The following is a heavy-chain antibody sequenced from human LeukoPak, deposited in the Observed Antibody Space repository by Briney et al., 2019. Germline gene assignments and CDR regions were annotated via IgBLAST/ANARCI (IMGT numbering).Heavy chain of an antibody. Sequence: SVKVSCKASGGTFSSYAISWVRQAPGQGLEWMGGIIPIFGTASYAQKFQGRVTITTDESTSTAYMELSSLRSEDTAVYYCARDGFPWPRGAFDIWGQGTMVTVSS. CDR2: IIPIFGTA. CDR3: ARDGFPWPRGAFDI. V-gene: IGHV1-69*05. CDR1: GGTFSSYA. D-gene: IGHD2-21*01. J-gene: IGHJ3*02.